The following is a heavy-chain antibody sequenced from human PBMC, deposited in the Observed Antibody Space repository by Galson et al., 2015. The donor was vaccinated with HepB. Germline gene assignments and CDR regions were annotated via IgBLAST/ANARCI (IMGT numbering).Heavy chain of an antibody. D-gene: IGHD6-13*01. V-gene: IGHV3-23*01. CDR3: AKPIAAAAHMGVYNWFDP. J-gene: IGHJ5*02. Sequence: SLRLSCAASGFTFSSYAMSWVRQAPGKGLEWVSAISGSGGSTYYADSVKGRFTISRDNSKNTLYLQMNSLRAEDTAVYYCAKPIAAAAHMGVYNWFDPWGQGTLVTVSS. CDR1: GFTFSSYA. CDR2: ISGSGGST.